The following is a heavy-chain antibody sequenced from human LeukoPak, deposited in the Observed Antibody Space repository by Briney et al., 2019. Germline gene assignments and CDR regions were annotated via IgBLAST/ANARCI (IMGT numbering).Heavy chain of an antibody. CDR1: GGSFSGYY. Sequence: SETLSLTCAVYGGSFSGYYWSWIRQPPGKGLEWIGEINHSGSTNYNPSLKSRVTISVDTSKNQFSLKLSSVTAADTAVYYCARGRRVAGSNWFDPWGQGTLVTVRS. D-gene: IGHD6-19*01. J-gene: IGHJ5*02. V-gene: IGHV4-34*01. CDR3: ARGRRVAGSNWFDP. CDR2: INHSGST.